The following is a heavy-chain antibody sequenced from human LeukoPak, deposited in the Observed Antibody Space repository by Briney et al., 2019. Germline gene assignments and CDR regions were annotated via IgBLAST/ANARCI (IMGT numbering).Heavy chain of an antibody. J-gene: IGHJ4*02. Sequence: ASMKVSCKTSGCSFSGFGIGWVRQAPGQGLEWMGWISTSNGNTYYAQKFQGRVTLTTDTSTSTAYMELRSLRSDDTAVYYCEKQGRRDSNGLPDYWGQGTLVIVSS. CDR3: EKQGRRDSNGLPDY. D-gene: IGHD3-22*01. V-gene: IGHV1-18*04. CDR2: ISTSNGNT. CDR1: GCSFSGFG.